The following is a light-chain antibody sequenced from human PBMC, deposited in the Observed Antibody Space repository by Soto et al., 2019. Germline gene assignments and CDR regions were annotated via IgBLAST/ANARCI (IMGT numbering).Light chain of an antibody. CDR3: QQRRSWPPTIT. J-gene: IGKJ5*01. V-gene: IGKV3-11*01. CDR2: DAS. Sequence: IVWTPSPGTLSLSPGERATLSCRAIQSVSTYLAWYQQRPGQAPRLLIYDASYRATDIPPRFSGSGSGTDFTLTISSLEPEDFAVYYCQQRRSWPPTITFGQGTRLEFK. CDR1: QSVSTY.